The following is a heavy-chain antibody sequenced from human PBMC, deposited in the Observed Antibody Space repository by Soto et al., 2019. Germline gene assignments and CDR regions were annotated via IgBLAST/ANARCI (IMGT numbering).Heavy chain of an antibody. CDR1: GYSFTAYG. D-gene: IGHD3-3*01. Sequence: QVQVVQSGDEVKETGASVRVSCKTSGYSFTAYGISWVRQAPGQGLEWMGWISCYNGKTKYAQKVQGRVTMTTDTSTSTAYMEVRSLSSDDAAIYYCARDAPPPELRFLEWHNYDYNGMDVWGQGTTVT. CDR2: ISCYNGKT. CDR3: ARDAPPPELRFLEWHNYDYNGMDV. V-gene: IGHV1-18*01. J-gene: IGHJ6*02.